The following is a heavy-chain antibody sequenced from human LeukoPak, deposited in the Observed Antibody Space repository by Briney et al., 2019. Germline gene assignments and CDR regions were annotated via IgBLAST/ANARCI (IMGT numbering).Heavy chain of an antibody. CDR2: IKYDGTEK. CDR1: GFTFSSHW. Sequence: PGGSLRLSCAVSGFTFSSHWMSWVRQAPGKALSWVANIKYDGTEKHYVDSVKGRFTISRDNAKNSLYLQMNSLRAEDTAVYYCARDGVAAGIYFDYWGQGTLVTVSS. D-gene: IGHD6-13*01. J-gene: IGHJ4*02. CDR3: ARDGVAAGIYFDY. V-gene: IGHV3-7*03.